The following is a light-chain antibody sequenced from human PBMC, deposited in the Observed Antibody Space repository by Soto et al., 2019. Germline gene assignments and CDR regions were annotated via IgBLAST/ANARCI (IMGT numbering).Light chain of an antibody. CDR3: KQYETFSGT. V-gene: IGKV1-5*01. CDR2: DAS. CDR1: QSVSGW. J-gene: IGKJ1*01. Sequence: DIQMTQSPSTLSASVGDTVTVTCRASQSVSGWLAWYQQKPGEAPKLLIYDASALPRGVPSRFSGSGSGTNFPLTIASLHPDDFATYYCKQYETFSGTFGPGTKMDIK.